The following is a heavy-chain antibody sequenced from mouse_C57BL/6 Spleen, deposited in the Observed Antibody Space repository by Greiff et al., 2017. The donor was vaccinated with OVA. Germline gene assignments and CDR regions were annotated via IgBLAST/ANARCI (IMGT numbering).Heavy chain of an antibody. CDR2: IRNKANGYTT. Sequence: EVMLVESGGGLVQPGGSLSLSCAASGFTFTDYYMSWVRQPPGKALEWLGFIRNKANGYTTEYSASVKGRFTISRDNSQSILYLQMDALRAEDSATYYCARYPYEYDEVGYFDYWGQGTTLTVSS. V-gene: IGHV7-3*01. J-gene: IGHJ2*01. CDR1: GFTFTDYY. CDR3: ARYPYEYDEVGYFDY. D-gene: IGHD2-4*01.